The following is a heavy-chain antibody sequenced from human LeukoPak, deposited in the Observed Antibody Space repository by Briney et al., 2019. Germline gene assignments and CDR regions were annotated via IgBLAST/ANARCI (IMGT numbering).Heavy chain of an antibody. Sequence: SETLSLTCAVSGGSISSSNWWRGCRRPPGEGGEGIGEIYHSGSTNYNPSLKRRVTISVDKSQNHFSLQLSSVTAADTAVYYCARGPIAVVVAAASWFDPWGQGTLVTVSS. CDR2: IYHSGST. CDR1: GGSISSSNW. V-gene: IGHV4-4*02. J-gene: IGHJ5*02. CDR3: ARGPIAVVVAAASWFDP. D-gene: IGHD2-15*01.